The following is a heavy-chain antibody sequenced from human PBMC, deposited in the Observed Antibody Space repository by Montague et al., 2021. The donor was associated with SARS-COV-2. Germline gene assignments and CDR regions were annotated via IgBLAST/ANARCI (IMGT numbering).Heavy chain of an antibody. CDR3: AGGHLSVAMIVVVFTSASYDVDY. CDR1: GGSFADDH. D-gene: IGHD3-22*01. J-gene: IGHJ4*02. CDR2: ITQSGST. Sequence: SETLSLTCGVYGGSFADDHWCWIRLPPWKGLEWIWDITQSGSTNYNSSLKSRVTISVYMSKNQFPLKLTSVTAADTAVYFCAGGHLSVAMIVVVFTSASYDVDYWGQGAQVTVSS. V-gene: IGHV4-34*01.